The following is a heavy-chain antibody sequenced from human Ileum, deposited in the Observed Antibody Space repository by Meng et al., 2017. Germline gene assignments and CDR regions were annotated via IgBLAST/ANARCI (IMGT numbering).Heavy chain of an antibody. CDR3: ARDHWGSLDY. J-gene: IGHJ4*02. CDR1: GGSVSSGGYQ. D-gene: IGHD7-27*01. V-gene: IGHV4-61*08. Sequence: QLQLRESDPGLVSPSETLALICTVSGGSVSSGGYQWGWIRQPPGKGLEWIGYASTNYNPSLKSRVTISLDTSKNQFSLKLSSVTAADTAVYYCARDHWGSLDYWGQGILVTVSS. CDR2: AST.